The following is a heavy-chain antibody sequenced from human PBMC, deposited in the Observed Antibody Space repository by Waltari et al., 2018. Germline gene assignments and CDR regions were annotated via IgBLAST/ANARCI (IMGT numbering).Heavy chain of an antibody. CDR1: GFSLSSHA. D-gene: IGHD2-2*01. J-gene: IGHJ4*02. V-gene: IGHV3-64*01. CDR2: ISGDGGAT. CDR3: ARDLYCSSTACYAPFDY. Sequence: EVQLVESGGGLVQPGGSLRLSCAASGFSLSSHAMHWVRQAPGKGLEYVSAISGDGGATYYSNSVKGRFTISRDNSKNTLYLQMGSLRAEDMAMYYCARDLYCSSTACYAPFDYWGQGTLVTVSS.